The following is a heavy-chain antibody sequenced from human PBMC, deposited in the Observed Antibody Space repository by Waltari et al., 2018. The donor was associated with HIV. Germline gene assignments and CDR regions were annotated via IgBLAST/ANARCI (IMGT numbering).Heavy chain of an antibody. CDR1: GFTCDNAR. CDR2: IKSKTDGGTT. V-gene: IGHV3-15*01. Sequence: EVQLVESGGDLVKPGGSLRLSCAASGFTCDNARISCVRQAPGKGLEWVGRIKSKTDGGTTDYAAPVKGRFTISRDDSKNTLYLQMNSLKTEDTAVYYCSTTPARGDHWGQGTLVTVSS. D-gene: IGHD2-15*01. J-gene: IGHJ4*02. CDR3: STTPARGDH.